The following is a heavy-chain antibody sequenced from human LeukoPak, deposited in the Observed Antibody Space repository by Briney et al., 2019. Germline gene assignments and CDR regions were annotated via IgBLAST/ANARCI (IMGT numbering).Heavy chain of an antibody. J-gene: IGHJ3*02. CDR3: ARDQLLWFGDPYDAFDI. D-gene: IGHD3-10*01. Sequence: PSETLSLTCTVSGGSVSSGSYYWSWIRQLPGKGLEWIGYIYYSGSTNYNPSLKSRVTISVDTSKNQFSLKLSSVTAADTAVYYCARDQLLWFGDPYDAFDIWGQGTMVTVSS. CDR1: GGSVSSGSYY. V-gene: IGHV4-61*01. CDR2: IYYSGST.